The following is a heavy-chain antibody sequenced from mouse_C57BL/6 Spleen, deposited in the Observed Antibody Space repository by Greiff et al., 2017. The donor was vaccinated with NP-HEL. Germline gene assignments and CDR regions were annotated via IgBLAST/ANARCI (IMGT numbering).Heavy chain of an antibody. Sequence: QVQLQQPGAELVRPGTSVKLSCKASGYTFTSYWMHWVKQRPGQGLEWIGVIDPSDSYTNYNQKFKGKATLTVDTSSSTAYMQLSSLTSEDSAVYYCARSGGLRRGSYWYFDVWGTGTTVTVSS. D-gene: IGHD2-4*01. CDR3: ARSGGLRRGSYWYFDV. CDR2: IDPSDSYT. CDR1: GYTFTSYW. V-gene: IGHV1-59*01. J-gene: IGHJ1*03.